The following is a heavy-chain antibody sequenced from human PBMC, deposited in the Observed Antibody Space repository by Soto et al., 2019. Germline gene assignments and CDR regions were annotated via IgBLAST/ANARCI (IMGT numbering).Heavy chain of an antibody. J-gene: IGHJ4*02. V-gene: IGHV1-3*01. CDR2: INAGNGKT. D-gene: IGHD3-3*01. CDR3: ARDNRSGYYFEY. CDR1: GYTFTSYA. Sequence: ASVKVSCKASGYTFTSYAIDWVRQAPGQRLEWMGWINAGNGKTKYSPRIQDRVNITRDTSASTVYMELSSLKSEDTAIYYCARDNRSGYYFEYWGQGTPVTVSS.